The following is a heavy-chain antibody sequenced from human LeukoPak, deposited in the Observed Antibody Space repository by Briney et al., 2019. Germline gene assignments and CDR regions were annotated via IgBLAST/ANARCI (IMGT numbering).Heavy chain of an antibody. Sequence: GASVKVSCRASGYTFTSFGISWVRQAPGQGLEWMGWISAYNGNTKSAQKFQGRVIMTTDTSTTTAYMELRSLRSDDTAVFYCVRDLGVDTSMIFFDYWGQGTLVTVSS. CDR1: GYTFTSFG. CDR3: VRDLGVDTSMIFFDY. D-gene: IGHD5-18*01. V-gene: IGHV1-18*01. CDR2: ISAYNGNT. J-gene: IGHJ4*02.